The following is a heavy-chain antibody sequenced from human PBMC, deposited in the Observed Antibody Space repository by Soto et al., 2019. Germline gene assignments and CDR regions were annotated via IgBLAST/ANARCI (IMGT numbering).Heavy chain of an antibody. D-gene: IGHD1-26*01. V-gene: IGHV3-30*03. CDR1: GFTFSSYG. CDR2: ISFDGNYK. J-gene: IGHJ2*01. CDR3: VRDDLQSGSGEDWYFDL. Sequence: QVQLVESGGGVVQPGRSLRLSCVGSGFTFSSYGMHWVRQAPGKGLEWLAVISFDGNYKSHADSVKGRFTISRDNSKNTLFLEMSSLRPEDSAVYYCVRDDLQSGSGEDWYFDLWGRGTLVTVSS.